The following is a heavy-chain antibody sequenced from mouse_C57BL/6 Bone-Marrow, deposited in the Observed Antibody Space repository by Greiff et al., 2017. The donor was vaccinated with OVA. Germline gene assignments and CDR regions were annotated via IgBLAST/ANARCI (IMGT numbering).Heavy chain of an antibody. D-gene: IGHD1-1*01. CDR3: ASRGYYGSSHWYFDV. V-gene: IGHV1-63*01. CDR1: GYTFTNYW. J-gene: IGHJ1*03. CDR2: IYPGGGYT. Sequence: VQLQQSGAELVRPGTSVKMSCKASGYTFTNYWIGWAKQRPGHGLEWIGDIYPGGGYTNYNEKFKGKATLTADKSSSTAYMQFSSLTSEDSAIYYWASRGYYGSSHWYFDVWGTGTTVTVSS.